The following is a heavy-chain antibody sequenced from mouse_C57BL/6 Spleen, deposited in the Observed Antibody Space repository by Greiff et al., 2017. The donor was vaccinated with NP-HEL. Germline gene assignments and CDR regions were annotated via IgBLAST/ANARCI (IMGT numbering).Heavy chain of an antibody. J-gene: IGHJ1*03. CDR1: GYTFTDYY. V-gene: IGHV1-26*01. CDR2: INPNNGGT. D-gene: IGHD1-1*01. CDR3: ARSGELFITTVVEYFDV. Sequence: EVQLQQSGPELVKPGASVKISCKASGYTFTDYYMNWVKQSHGKSLEWIGDINPNNGGTSYNQKFKGKATLTVDKSSSTAYMELRSLTSEDSAVYYCARSGELFITTVVEYFDVWGTGTTVTVSS.